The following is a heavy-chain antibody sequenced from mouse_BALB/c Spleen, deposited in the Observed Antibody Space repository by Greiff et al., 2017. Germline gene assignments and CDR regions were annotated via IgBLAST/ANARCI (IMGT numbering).Heavy chain of an antibody. V-gene: IGHV5-17*02. Sequence: EVQLVESGGGLVQPGGSRKLSCAASGFTFSSFGMHWVRQAPEKGLEWVAYISSGSSTIYYADTVKGRFTISRDNPKNTLFLQMTSLRSEDTAMYYCAGTTRSYYAMDNWGQGTADTVSS. CDR3: AGTTRSYYAMDN. CDR2: ISSGSSTI. J-gene: IGHJ4*01. D-gene: IGHD1-1*01. CDR1: GFTFSSFG.